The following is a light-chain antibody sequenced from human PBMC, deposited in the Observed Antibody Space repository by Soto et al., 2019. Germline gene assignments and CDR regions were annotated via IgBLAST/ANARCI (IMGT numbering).Light chain of an antibody. CDR3: MQILQPPPT. CDR2: LGS. V-gene: IGKV2-28*01. Sequence: DIVMTQSPLSLPVTPGEPASISCRSSQSLLHSNGYNYLAWYLQKPGQSPQLFIYLGSNRASGVPDRFSGRRSGTDVTLKNSRVETEDVGVYYCMQILQPPPTFGQGTRVEIK. CDR1: QSLLHSNGYNY. J-gene: IGKJ1*01.